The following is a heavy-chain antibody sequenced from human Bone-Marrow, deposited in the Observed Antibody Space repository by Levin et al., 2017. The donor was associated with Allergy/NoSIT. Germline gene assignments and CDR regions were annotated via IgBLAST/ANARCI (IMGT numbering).Heavy chain of an antibody. CDR2: IDDSGRA. CDR1: GGSFRSYS. CDR3: ARGRLFCSGGSCYWSHYFDY. Sequence: KTSETLSLTCAVYGGSFRSYSWTWIRQSPGKGLEWVGEIDDSGRAKYNESLQSRVAMSVDTSKKQFSLKLSSVTAADTAMYYCARGRLFCSGGSCYWSHYFDYWGQGTLVTVSS. D-gene: IGHD2-15*01. V-gene: IGHV4-34*01. J-gene: IGHJ4*02.